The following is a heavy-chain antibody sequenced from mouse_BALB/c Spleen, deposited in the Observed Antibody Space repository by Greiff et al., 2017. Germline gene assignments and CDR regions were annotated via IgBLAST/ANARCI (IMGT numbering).Heavy chain of an antibody. Sequence: EVQRVESGPSLVKPSQTLSLTCSVTGVSITSCYWNWFRQSPGNKLEYMGYISCSGSTYYNPSLKSRISIIQDTSKNQYYLQWKTVTTEDTATYYCARKYITAATSYFDDWGQGTTLTVSS. CDR3: ARKYITAATSYFDD. CDR1: GVSITSCY. D-gene: IGHD1-2*01. V-gene: IGHV3-8*02. CDR2: ISCSGST. J-gene: IGHJ2*01.